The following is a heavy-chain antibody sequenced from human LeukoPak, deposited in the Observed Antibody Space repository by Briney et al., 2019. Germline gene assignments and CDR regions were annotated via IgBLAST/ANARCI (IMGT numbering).Heavy chain of an antibody. CDR3: ARGGYDFWSGPSPGDNWFDP. V-gene: IGHV1-69*02. Sequence: ASVKVSCKASGGTFSSYTISWVRQAPGQGLEWMGRIIPILGIANYAQKFQGRVTITADKSTSTAYTELSSLRSEDTAVYYCARGGYDFWSGPSPGDNWFDPWGQGTLVTVSS. CDR2: IIPILGIA. J-gene: IGHJ5*02. CDR1: GGTFSSYT. D-gene: IGHD3-3*01.